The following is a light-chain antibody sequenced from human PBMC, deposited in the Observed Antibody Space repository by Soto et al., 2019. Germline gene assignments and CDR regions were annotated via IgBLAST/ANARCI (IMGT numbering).Light chain of an antibody. V-gene: IGLV2-18*01. Sequence: QSALTQPPSVSGSPGQSVTISCTATTTDIDNYDSVSWYQQAPGTAPKLIIYDVNNRPSGAPDRFSGSTSGNTASLTISGLEAEDEPDYFCSLDSSNGSHMFGPGPKVNVL. J-gene: IGLJ1*01. CDR3: SLDSSNGSHM. CDR2: DVN. CDR1: TTDIDNYDS.